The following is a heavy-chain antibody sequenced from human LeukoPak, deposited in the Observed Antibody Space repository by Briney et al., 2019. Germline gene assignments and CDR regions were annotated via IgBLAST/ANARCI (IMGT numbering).Heavy chain of an antibody. CDR2: ISGSGGST. V-gene: IGHV3-23*01. CDR1: GFTFSSYA. J-gene: IGHJ4*02. Sequence: GGSLRLSCAASGFTFSSYAMSWVRQAPGKGLEWVSAISGSGGSTYYADSVKGRFTISRDNSKNTLYLQMNSLRAEDTAVYYCARLNVRGSSGWRTNDYWGQGTLVTVSS. D-gene: IGHD6-19*01. CDR3: ARLNVRGSSGWRTNDY.